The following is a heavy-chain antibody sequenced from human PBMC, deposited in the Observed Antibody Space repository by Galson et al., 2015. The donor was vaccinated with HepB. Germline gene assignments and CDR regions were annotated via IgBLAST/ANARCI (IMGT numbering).Heavy chain of an antibody. CDR2: IYSGGSA. D-gene: IGHD3-22*01. J-gene: IGHJ2*01. CDR1: GFTVSSNY. Sequence: SLRLSCAASGFTVSSNYMSWVRQAPGKGLEWVSVIYSGGSAYYADSVKGRFTISRHNSKNTLYLQMNSLRAEDTAVYYCARYRYYYDSSGYYPNWYFDLWGRGTLVTVSS. CDR3: ARYRYYYDSSGYYPNWYFDL. V-gene: IGHV3-53*04.